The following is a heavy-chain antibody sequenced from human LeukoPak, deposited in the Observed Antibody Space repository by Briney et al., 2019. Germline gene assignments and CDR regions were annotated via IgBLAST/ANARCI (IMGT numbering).Heavy chain of an antibody. CDR2: IYYSGST. CDR1: GGSISSSSYY. J-gene: IGHJ4*02. Sequence: PSETLSLTCTVSGGSISSSSYYWGWIRQPPGKGLEWIGSIYYSGSTYYTPSLKSRVTISVDTSKNQFSLKLSSVTAADTAVYYCATLGRQWLVDYWGQGTLVTVSS. V-gene: IGHV4-39*01. CDR3: ATLGRQWLVDY. D-gene: IGHD6-19*01.